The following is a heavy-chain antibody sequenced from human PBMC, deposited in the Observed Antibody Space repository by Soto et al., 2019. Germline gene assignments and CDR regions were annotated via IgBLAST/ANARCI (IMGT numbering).Heavy chain of an antibody. CDR1: GFTVSSNY. CDR2: IYSGGST. D-gene: IGHD6-13*01. Sequence: EVQLVESGGGLVQPGGSLRLSCAASGFTVSSNYMSWVRQAPGKGLEWVSVIYSGGSTYYADSVKGRFTISRDNSKNTLYLQMNSLRAEDTAVYYCTRFIAAAGKYGMDVWGQGTTVTVSS. V-gene: IGHV3-66*01. J-gene: IGHJ6*02. CDR3: TRFIAAAGKYGMDV.